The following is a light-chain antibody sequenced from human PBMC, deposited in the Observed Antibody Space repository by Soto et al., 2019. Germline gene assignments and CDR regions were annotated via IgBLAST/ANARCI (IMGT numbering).Light chain of an antibody. Sequence: DIQMTQSPSSLSASIGDRVTITCRASQSISSYLNWFQQMPGEAPKLLIQAASSLQSGVPSRFSGSGSVTDFTLTINSLQPEDFAVYNCQQSYSAPVTFGQGTKL. CDR2: AAS. V-gene: IGKV1-39*01. CDR1: QSISSY. CDR3: QQSYSAPVT. J-gene: IGKJ2*01.